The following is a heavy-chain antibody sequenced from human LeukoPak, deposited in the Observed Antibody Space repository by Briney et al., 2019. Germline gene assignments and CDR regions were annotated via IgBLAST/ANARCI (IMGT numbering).Heavy chain of an antibody. D-gene: IGHD3-3*01. J-gene: IGHJ3*02. Sequence: ASVKVSCKASGYTFINYYMHWVRQAPGQGLEWMGIINPTGGSTTYAQNFQGRVTMTRDTSTSTVHMELSSLGSEDTAVYFCARGLRGCWPNDAFDIWGQGTMVTVFS. CDR3: ARGLRGCWPNDAFDI. CDR1: GYTFINYY. V-gene: IGHV1-46*03. CDR2: INPTGGST.